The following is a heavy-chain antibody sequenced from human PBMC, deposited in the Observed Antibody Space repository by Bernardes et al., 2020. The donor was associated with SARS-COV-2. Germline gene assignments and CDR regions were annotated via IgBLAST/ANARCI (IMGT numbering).Heavy chain of an antibody. CDR1: DGSISSYY. Sequence: SETLSLTCTVSDGSISSYYWSWIRQPAGKGLEWIGRIYTSGSTNYNPSLKSRVTMSVDTSKNQFSLKLSSVTAADTAVYYCARDRKVSIFGVVIIADAFDIWGQGTMVTVSS. CDR3: ARDRKVSIFGVVIIADAFDI. D-gene: IGHD3-3*01. V-gene: IGHV4-4*07. CDR2: IYTSGST. J-gene: IGHJ3*02.